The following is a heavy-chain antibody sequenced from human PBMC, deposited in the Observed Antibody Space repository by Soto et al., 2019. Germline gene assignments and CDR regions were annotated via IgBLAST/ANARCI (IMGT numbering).Heavy chain of an antibody. CDR1: GVSISSVSISSNY. J-gene: IGHJ4*02. Sequence: PSETLSLTXTVSGVSISSVSISSNYWCWIRQPPGKGLEYIGSIPYSGNTNYNPSLKSRVSISVDTSKNQFSLKLTSVTAADTAVYYCARIPYSSASFDYWGQGILVTVSS. D-gene: IGHD6-19*01. CDR3: ARIPYSSASFDY. CDR2: IPYSGNT. V-gene: IGHV4-61*01.